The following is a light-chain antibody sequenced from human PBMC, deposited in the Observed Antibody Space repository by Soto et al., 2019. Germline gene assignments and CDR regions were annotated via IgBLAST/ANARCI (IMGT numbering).Light chain of an antibody. CDR2: GAS. CDR1: QSVSSN. J-gene: IGKJ1*01. CDR3: QHYNNLWA. Sequence: EIVMTQSPATLSVSPGERATLSCRASQSVSSNLAWYPQKPGQVPRLLIYGASTRATGIPARFSGSGSGTEFTLTISSLQSEDFAVYYCQHYNNLWAFGQGTRVEI. V-gene: IGKV3-15*01.